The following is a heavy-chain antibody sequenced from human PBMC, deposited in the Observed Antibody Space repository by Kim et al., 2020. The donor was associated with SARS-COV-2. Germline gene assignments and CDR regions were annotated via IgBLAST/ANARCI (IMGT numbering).Heavy chain of an antibody. CDR3: ARGNSSLVTRATYYFDY. V-gene: IGHV4-34*01. Sequence: LKSRVTISVDTSKNQFSLKLSSVTAADTAVYYCARGNSSLVTRATYYFDYWGQGTLVTVSS. J-gene: IGHJ4*02. D-gene: IGHD6-6*01.